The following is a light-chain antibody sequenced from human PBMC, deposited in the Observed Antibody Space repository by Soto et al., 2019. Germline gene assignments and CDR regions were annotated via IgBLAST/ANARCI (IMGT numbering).Light chain of an antibody. J-gene: IGLJ2*01. Sequence: QSALTQPASVSGSPGQAITISCTGTSSDVGGYNYVSCYQQHPGKAPKLMIYAVSNRPSGVSNRFSGSKSGNTASLTVCGLQAEDEADYYCGSYTSSSTQVFGGGTKLTVL. CDR1: SSDVGGYNY. CDR3: GSYTSSSTQV. V-gene: IGLV2-14*01. CDR2: AVS.